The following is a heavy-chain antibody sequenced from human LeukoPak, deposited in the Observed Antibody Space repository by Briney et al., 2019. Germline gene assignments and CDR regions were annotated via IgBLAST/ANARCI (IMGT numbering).Heavy chain of an antibody. CDR1: GGSISSGSYF. Sequence: SETLSLTCTVSGGSISSGSYFWSWIRQHPGRGLEWIGYMYYSGSPYYNPSLKSRLNMSVDTSKNQLSLTLRSVTAADTAVYYCARGTGVESLFDDWGQASLVTVPS. CDR2: MYYSGSP. J-gene: IGHJ4*02. D-gene: IGHD1-14*01. CDR3: ARGTGVESLFDD. V-gene: IGHV4-31*03.